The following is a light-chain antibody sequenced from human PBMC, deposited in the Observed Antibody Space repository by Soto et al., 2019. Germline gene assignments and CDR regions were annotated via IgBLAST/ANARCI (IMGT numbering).Light chain of an antibody. Sequence: DIQMTQSPSSLSASVGDRVTITCRASQSISSYLHWYQQKPGRAPKLLIYAASSLQSGVPSRFSGCGSETDFTLTISSLQPEDFATYYCQQSYTSPLTFGGGTKVEIK. CDR1: QSISSY. CDR3: QQSYTSPLT. J-gene: IGKJ4*01. V-gene: IGKV1-39*01. CDR2: AAS.